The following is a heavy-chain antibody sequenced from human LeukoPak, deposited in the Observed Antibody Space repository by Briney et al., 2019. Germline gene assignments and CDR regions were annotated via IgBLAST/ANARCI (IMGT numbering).Heavy chain of an antibody. V-gene: IGHV4-59*01. CDR1: DGSMSSYY. D-gene: IGHD6-19*01. Sequence: PSETLSLTCTVSDGSMSSYYWSWIRQPPGKGLEWIGYIYYSGSTFYNPSLKSRVTISLDTSRNQFSLRLSSATAADTAVYYCARRIAVAGIFDYWGQGTLVTVSS. J-gene: IGHJ4*02. CDR2: IYYSGST. CDR3: ARRIAVAGIFDY.